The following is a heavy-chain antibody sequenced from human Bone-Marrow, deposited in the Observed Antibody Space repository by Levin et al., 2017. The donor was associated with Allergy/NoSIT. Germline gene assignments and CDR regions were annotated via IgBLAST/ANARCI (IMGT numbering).Heavy chain of an antibody. CDR1: AITFGSYA. CDR2: ISGSSAST. CDR3: AKDRGGITGFDD. Sequence: QSGESLKISCAASAITFGSYAMTWVRQAPGKGLEWVSTISGSSASTYYADSVKGRFTISRDNSKNTLYLQMNSLRAEDTAGYYCAKDRGGITGFDDWGQGTLVTVSS. V-gene: IGHV3-23*01. J-gene: IGHJ4*02. D-gene: IGHD1-20*01.